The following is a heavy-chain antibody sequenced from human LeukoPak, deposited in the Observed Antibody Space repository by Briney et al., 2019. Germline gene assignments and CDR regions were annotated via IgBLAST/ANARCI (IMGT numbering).Heavy chain of an antibody. CDR2: IYTSGST. CDR3: ARDKSGSYSDAFDI. Sequence: SQTLSLTCTVSGGSISSGSYYWSWIRQPAGKGLEWIGRIYTSGSTTYNPSLKSRVTISVDTSKNQFSLKLSSVTAADTAVYYCARDKSGSYSDAFDIWGQGTMVTVSS. CDR1: GGSISSGSYY. J-gene: IGHJ3*02. D-gene: IGHD1-26*01. V-gene: IGHV4-61*02.